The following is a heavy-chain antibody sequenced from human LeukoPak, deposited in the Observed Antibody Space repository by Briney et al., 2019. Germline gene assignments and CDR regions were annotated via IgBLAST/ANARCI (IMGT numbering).Heavy chain of an antibody. CDR3: ARDFSDFWSGYGIDP. Sequence: GGSLSLSCAASGFTFSDYYMSWIRQAPGKGLEWVSSISSSGSSIYYADSVKGRFTISRDNAKNSLYLQMNSLRAEDTAVYYCARDFSDFWSGYGIDPWGQGTLVTVSS. CDR2: ISSSGSSI. V-gene: IGHV3-11*04. J-gene: IGHJ5*02. CDR1: GFTFSDYY. D-gene: IGHD3-3*01.